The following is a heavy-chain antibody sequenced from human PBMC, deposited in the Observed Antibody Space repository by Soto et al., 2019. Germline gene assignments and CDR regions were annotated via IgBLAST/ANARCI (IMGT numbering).Heavy chain of an antibody. J-gene: IGHJ5*02. CDR2: ISYDGSNK. Sequence: PGGSLRLSCAASGFTFSSYVMHWVRQAPGKGLEWVAVISYDGSNKYYADSVKGRFTISRDISKNTLYLQMNSLRAEDTAVYYCAKDRSLAPWGQGPLVTVSS. CDR3: AKDRSLAP. V-gene: IGHV3-30*18. CDR1: GFTFSSYV. D-gene: IGHD3-16*02.